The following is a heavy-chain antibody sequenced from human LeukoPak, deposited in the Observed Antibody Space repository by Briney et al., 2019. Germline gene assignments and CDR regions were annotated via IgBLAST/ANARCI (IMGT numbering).Heavy chain of an antibody. Sequence: PGRSLRLSCAASGFTFSSYGMHWVRQAPGKGLEWVAVIWYDGSNKYYADSVKGRFTISRDNAKNSLYLQMNSLRVEDTAIYYCARDIEAAGLFLDYWGQGTLVTVSS. CDR3: ARDIEAAGLFLDY. J-gene: IGHJ4*02. D-gene: IGHD6-13*01. V-gene: IGHV3-33*01. CDR1: GFTFSSYG. CDR2: IWYDGSNK.